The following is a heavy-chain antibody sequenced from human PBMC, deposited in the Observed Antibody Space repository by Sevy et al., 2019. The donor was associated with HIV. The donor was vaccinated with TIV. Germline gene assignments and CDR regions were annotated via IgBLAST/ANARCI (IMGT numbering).Heavy chain of an antibody. J-gene: IGHJ3*02. CDR3: ARDKMGGSFDI. V-gene: IGHV3-48*01. D-gene: IGHD3-16*01. CDR1: GFSFSNYV. CDR2: ITTSGGTI. Sequence: GGSLRLSCTASGFSFSNYVMAWVRQAPGKGLEWVSFITTSGGTIYYADSVKGRFTVSRDSAENSLYLQMNSLRVEDTAVYYCARDKMGGSFDIWGQGTMVTVSS.